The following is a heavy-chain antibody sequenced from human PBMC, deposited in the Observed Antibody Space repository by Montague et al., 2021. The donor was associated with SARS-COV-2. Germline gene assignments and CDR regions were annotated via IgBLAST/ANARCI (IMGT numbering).Heavy chain of an antibody. D-gene: IGHD3-16*01. J-gene: IGHJ4*02. CDR1: GFTFNFYG. CDR2: ISDSDAHT. V-gene: IGHV3-21*06. CDR3: AKDRGRTVWD. Sequence: SLRLSCAASGFTFNFYGMNWIRQAPGKGLEWVSTISDSDAHTHYIDSVRGRFTISRDNYENSLYLQMDNLRLEDTATYYCAKDRGRTVWDWGQGTLVTVSS.